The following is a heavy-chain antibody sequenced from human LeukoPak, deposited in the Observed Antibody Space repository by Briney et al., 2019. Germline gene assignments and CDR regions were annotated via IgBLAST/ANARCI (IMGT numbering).Heavy chain of an antibody. CDR1: GGTFSSYA. V-gene: IGHV1-2*06. D-gene: IGHD2-2*01. J-gene: IGHJ4*02. CDR2: INPNSGDT. Sequence: ASVKVSCKASGGTFSSYAISWVRQAPGQGLEWMGRINPNSGDTNYAQKFQGRVTMTRDTSISTAYMELSRLRSDDTAVYYCARDYCSSTSCPFDYWGQGTLVTVSS. CDR3: ARDYCSSTSCPFDY.